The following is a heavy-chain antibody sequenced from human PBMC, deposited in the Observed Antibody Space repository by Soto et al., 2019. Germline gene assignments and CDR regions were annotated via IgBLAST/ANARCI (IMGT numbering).Heavy chain of an antibody. D-gene: IGHD3-22*01. CDR3: ASFPLYYYDSSGYLDY. CDR1: GFTFSDYY. V-gene: IGHV3-11*01. Sequence: GGSLRLSCAASGFTFSDYYMSWIRQAPGKGLEGVSYISSSGSTIYYAASVKGRFTISRDNDKNSLYLQMNSLRAEDTAVYYCASFPLYYYDSSGYLDYWGQGTLVTVSS. CDR2: ISSSGSTI. J-gene: IGHJ4*02.